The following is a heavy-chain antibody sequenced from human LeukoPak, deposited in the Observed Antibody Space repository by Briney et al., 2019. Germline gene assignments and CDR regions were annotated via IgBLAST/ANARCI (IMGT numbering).Heavy chain of an antibody. Sequence: PGGSLRLSCAASGFTFSSYAMSWVRQAPGKGLEWVSSISSSSSYIYYADSVKGRFTISRDNAKNSLYLQMNSLRAEDTAVYYCARMGQRMVDAFDIWGQGTMVTVSS. CDR3: ARMGQRMVDAFDI. D-gene: IGHD6-25*01. J-gene: IGHJ3*02. CDR2: ISSSSSYI. V-gene: IGHV3-21*01. CDR1: GFTFSSYA.